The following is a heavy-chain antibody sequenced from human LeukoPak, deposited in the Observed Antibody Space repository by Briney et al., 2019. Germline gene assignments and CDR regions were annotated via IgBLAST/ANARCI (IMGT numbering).Heavy chain of an antibody. V-gene: IGHV3-74*01. J-gene: IGHJ4*02. CDR3: ARGGLAAGLSDFDY. Sequence: GGSLRLSCAASGFPFSTYWMHWVRHVPGKGLVWVSRIKSDGSSTSYADSVKGRFTISRDNAKNTLYLQMNSLRVEDTAVYYCARGGLAAGLSDFDYWGQGTLVTVSS. CDR2: IKSDGSST. CDR1: GFPFSTYW. D-gene: IGHD6-13*01.